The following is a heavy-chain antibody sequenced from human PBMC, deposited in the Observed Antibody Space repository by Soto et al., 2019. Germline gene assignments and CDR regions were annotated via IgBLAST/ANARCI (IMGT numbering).Heavy chain of an antibody. CDR1: GYTFTGYY. Sequence: ASVKVSCKASGYTFTGYYMHWVRQAPGQGLAWVGWINPNSGGTNYAQNYQGRVTMTSDMSIGTAYMELCMLISDDTAVYSSARVPTHSSAYYYPKGPFDVWGQGTLVTVSS. CDR3: ARVPTHSSAYYYPKGPFDV. D-gene: IGHD3-22*01. J-gene: IGHJ4*02. V-gene: IGHV1-2*02. CDR2: INPNSGGT.